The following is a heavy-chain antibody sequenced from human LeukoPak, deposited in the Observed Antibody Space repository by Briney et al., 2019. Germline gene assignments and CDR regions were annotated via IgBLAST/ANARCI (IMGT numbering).Heavy chain of an antibody. V-gene: IGHV3-23*01. J-gene: IGHJ4*02. CDR1: GFTFSSYT. CDR3: AKGSGIVGVAF. D-gene: IGHD1-26*01. CDR2: IRGGGDNT. Sequence: GGSLRLSCAASGFTFSSYTMSWVRQAPGKGLEWVSAIRGGGDNTFYADSVKGRFTISRDNSKNTLYLQMNSLRAEDTAVYYCAKGSGIVGVAFWGQGTLVTVSS.